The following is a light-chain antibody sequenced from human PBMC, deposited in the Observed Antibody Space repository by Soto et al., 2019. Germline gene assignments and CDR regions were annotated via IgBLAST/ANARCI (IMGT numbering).Light chain of an antibody. Sequence: EVVMTQSPATLSVSPGERATLSCRASQSVSNNLAWFQQKPGQAPRLLIYHASTRATGIPARFSGSGSGSEFTLIISSLQSEDFAVYYCQQYNNWWTFGQGTKVETK. CDR2: HAS. CDR3: QQYNNWWT. J-gene: IGKJ1*01. CDR1: QSVSNN. V-gene: IGKV3-15*01.